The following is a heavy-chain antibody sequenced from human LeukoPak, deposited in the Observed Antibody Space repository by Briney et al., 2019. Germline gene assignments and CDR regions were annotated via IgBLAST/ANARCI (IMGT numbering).Heavy chain of an antibody. V-gene: IGHV4-61*02. D-gene: IGHD6-13*01. CDR2: IYTSGST. CDR1: GGSVSSGSYY. Sequence: PSETLSLTCTVSGGSVSSGSYYWRWIRQPAGKGLEWIGRIYTSGSTNYNPSLKSRVTISVDTSKNQFSLKLSSVTAADTAVYYCARAPNPESSSSWYGGYYFDYWDQGTLVTVSA. J-gene: IGHJ4*02. CDR3: ARAPNPESSSSWYGGYYFDY.